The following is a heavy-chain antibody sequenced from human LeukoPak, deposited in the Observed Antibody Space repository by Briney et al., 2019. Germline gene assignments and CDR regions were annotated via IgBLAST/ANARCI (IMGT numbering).Heavy chain of an antibody. V-gene: IGHV3-74*01. Sequence: EGALGLAYAASGLTMGNYWGLWRRRARKNGLVQVARIHSDGSSATYARSVMGRFTLSRDNAKNTLYLQMNSLRAEDTAVYYCASGYIYGFESWGQGTLVTVSS. J-gene: IGHJ4*02. CDR2: IHSDGSSA. D-gene: IGHD5-18*01. CDR1: GLTMGNYW. CDR3: ASGYIYGFES.